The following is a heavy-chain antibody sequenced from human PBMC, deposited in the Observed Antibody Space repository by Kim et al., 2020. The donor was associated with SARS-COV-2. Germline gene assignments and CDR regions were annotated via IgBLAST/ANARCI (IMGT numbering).Heavy chain of an antibody. J-gene: IGHJ6*03. CDR2: IYYSGST. CDR3: ASSGYTGGYYSDYYYYYYMDV. CDR1: GGSISSSSYY. D-gene: IGHD3-10*01. V-gene: IGHV4-39*01. Sequence: SETLSLTCTVSGGSISSSSYYWGWIRQPPGKGLEWIGSIYYSGSTYYNPSLKSRVTISVDTSKNQFSLKLSSVTAADTAVYYCASSGYTGGYYSDYYYYYYMDVWGKGTTVTVSS.